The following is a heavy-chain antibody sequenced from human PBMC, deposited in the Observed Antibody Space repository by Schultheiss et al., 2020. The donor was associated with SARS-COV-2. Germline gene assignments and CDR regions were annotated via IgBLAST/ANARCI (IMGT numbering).Heavy chain of an antibody. J-gene: IGHJ4*02. V-gene: IGHV3-30*03. Sequence: GGSLRLSCAASGFTFSSYAMSWVRQAPGKGLEWVAVISYDGSNKYYADSVKGRFTISRDNSKNTLYLQMNSLRDEDTAVYYCARYVDTAMVFGYWGQGTLVTVSS. CDR2: ISYDGSNK. D-gene: IGHD5-18*01. CDR1: GFTFSSYA. CDR3: ARYVDTAMVFGY.